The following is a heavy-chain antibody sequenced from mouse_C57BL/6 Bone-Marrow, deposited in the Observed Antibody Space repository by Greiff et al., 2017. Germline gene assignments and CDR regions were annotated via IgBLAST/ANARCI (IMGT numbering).Heavy chain of an antibody. D-gene: IGHD1-1*01. CDR3: ARSYYGSSPLAY. Sequence: QVQLQQSGPELVKPGASVKISCKASGYAFSSSWMNWVKQRPGKGLEWIGRIYPGDGATNYNGKFKGKATLTADKSSSTAYMQLSSLTSEDSAVYFCARSYYGSSPLAYWGQGTLVTVSA. J-gene: IGHJ3*01. CDR1: GYAFSSSW. CDR2: IYPGDGAT. V-gene: IGHV1-82*01.